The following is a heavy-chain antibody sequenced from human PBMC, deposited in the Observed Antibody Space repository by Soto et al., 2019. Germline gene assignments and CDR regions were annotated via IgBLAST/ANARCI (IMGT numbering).Heavy chain of an antibody. Sequence: PGGSLRLSCAASGFTFSSYEMNWVRQAPGKGLEWVSYISSSGSTIYYADSVKGRFTISRDNAKNSLYLQMNSLRAEDTAVYYCARGGRAWYRYYYDSSGYYVLDYWGQGTLVTVSS. CDR2: ISSSGSTI. V-gene: IGHV3-48*03. CDR1: GFTFSSYE. D-gene: IGHD3-22*01. CDR3: ARGGRAWYRYYYDSSGYYVLDY. J-gene: IGHJ4*02.